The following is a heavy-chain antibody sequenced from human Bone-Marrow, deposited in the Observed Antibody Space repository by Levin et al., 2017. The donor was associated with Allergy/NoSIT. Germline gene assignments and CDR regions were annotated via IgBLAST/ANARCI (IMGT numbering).Heavy chain of an antibody. CDR1: GFTFSSYA. Sequence: ASVKVSCAASGFTFSSYAMSWVRQAPGKGLEWVSAISGSGGSTYYADSVKGRFTISRDNSKNTLYLQMNSLRAEDTAVYYCAKDYYYDSSGYYYNPHYWGQGTLVTVSS. V-gene: IGHV3-23*01. J-gene: IGHJ4*02. D-gene: IGHD3-22*01. CDR2: ISGSGGST. CDR3: AKDYYYDSSGYYYNPHY.